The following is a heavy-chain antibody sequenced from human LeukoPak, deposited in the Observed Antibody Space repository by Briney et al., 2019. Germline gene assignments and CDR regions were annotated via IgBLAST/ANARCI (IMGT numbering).Heavy chain of an antibody. Sequence: SVKVSCKASGGTFSSYAISWVRQAPGQGLEWMGGIIPIFGTANYAQKFQGRVTITADESTSTAYMELSSLRSEDTAVYYCASMTTVSTWLDYWGQGTLVTVSS. J-gene: IGHJ4*02. CDR3: ASMTTVSTWLDY. V-gene: IGHV1-69*01. CDR2: IIPIFGTA. CDR1: GGTFSSYA. D-gene: IGHD4-17*01.